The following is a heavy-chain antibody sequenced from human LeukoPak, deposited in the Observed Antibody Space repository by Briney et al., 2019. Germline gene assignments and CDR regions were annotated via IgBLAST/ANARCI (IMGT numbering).Heavy chain of an antibody. D-gene: IGHD3-10*01. J-gene: IGHJ3*02. CDR1: GFTFSNAW. Sequence: GGSLRLSCAASGFTFSNAWMSWVRQAPGKGLEWVGRIKSKTDGGTTDYAAPVKGRFTISRDDSKNTLYLQMNSLKTEDTAVYYCTTDSKSSGSYYVAFDIWAQGTMVTVSS. CDR2: IKSKTDGGTT. CDR3: TTDSKSSGSYYVAFDI. V-gene: IGHV3-15*01.